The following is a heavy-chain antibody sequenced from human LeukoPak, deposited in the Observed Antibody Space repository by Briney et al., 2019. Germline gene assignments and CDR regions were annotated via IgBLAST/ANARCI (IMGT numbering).Heavy chain of an antibody. Sequence: EASVKVSCKASGGTFSSYAISWVRQAPGQGLGWMGRIIPIFGTANYAQKFQGRVTITTDESTSTAYMELSSLRSEDTAVYYCARGDYYGSGSYYENWFDPWGQGTLVTVSS. CDR3: ARGDYYGSGSYYENWFDP. V-gene: IGHV1-69*05. CDR1: GGTFSSYA. D-gene: IGHD3-10*01. CDR2: IIPIFGTA. J-gene: IGHJ5*02.